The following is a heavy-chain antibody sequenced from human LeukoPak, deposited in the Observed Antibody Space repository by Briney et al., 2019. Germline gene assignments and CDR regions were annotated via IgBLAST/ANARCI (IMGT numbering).Heavy chain of an antibody. CDR3: ARAPSSWVTIFGVDAGMDV. J-gene: IGHJ6*02. V-gene: IGHV4-34*01. D-gene: IGHD3-3*01. Sequence: SSETLSLTCAVYGGSFSGYYWSWIRQPPGKGLEWIGEINHSGSTNYNPSLKSRVTISVDTSKNQFSLKLSSVTAADTAVYYCARAPSSWVTIFGVDAGMDVWGQGTTVTVSS. CDR2: INHSGST. CDR1: GGSFSGYY.